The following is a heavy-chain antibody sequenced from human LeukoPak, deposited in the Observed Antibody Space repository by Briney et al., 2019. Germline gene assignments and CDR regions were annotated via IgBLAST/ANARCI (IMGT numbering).Heavy chain of an antibody. Sequence: SETLSLTCAVYGGSFSGYYWSWIRQPPGKGLEWIGEINHSGSTNYNPSLKSRVTISVDTSKNQFSLKLSSVTAADTAVYYCARVIVESSSPGYYFDYWGQGTLVTVSS. V-gene: IGHV4-34*01. CDR3: ARVIVESSSPGYYFDY. CDR2: INHSGST. J-gene: IGHJ4*02. D-gene: IGHD6-6*01. CDR1: GGSFSGYY.